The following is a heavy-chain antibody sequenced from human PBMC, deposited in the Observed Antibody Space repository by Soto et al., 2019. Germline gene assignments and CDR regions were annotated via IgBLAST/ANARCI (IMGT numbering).Heavy chain of an antibody. CDR2: INPNSGGT. D-gene: IGHD2-2*02. J-gene: IGHJ6*02. CDR1: GYTFSGYY. V-gene: IGHV1-2*02. Sequence: ASVKVSCKASGYTFSGYYIHWLRQAPGQGLEWMGWINPNSGGTNYAQKFQGRVTVTRDTPTSTAYMELSRLTSDDTAVYYCARSLTEGYCTITGCYTRPLYGMDVWGQGTTVTVS. CDR3: ARSLTEGYCTITGCYTRPLYGMDV.